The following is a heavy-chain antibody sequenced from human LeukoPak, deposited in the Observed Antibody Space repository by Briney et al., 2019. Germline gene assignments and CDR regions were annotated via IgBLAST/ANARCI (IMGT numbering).Heavy chain of an antibody. CDR1: GYTFTSYG. V-gene: IGHV1-18*01. CDR3: ARSSSSRYYYYGMDV. J-gene: IGHJ6*02. CDR2: ISAYNGNT. D-gene: IGHD6-13*01. Sequence: ASVKVSCKASGYTFTSYGISWVRQAPGQGLEWMGWISAYNGNTNYAQKLQGRATMTTDTSTSTAYMELRSLRSDDTAVYYCARSSSSRYYYYGMDVWGQGTTVTVSS.